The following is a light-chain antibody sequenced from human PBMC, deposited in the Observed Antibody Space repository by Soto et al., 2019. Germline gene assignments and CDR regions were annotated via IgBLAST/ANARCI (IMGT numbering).Light chain of an antibody. Sequence: QSALTQPASVSGSPGQSITISCTGTNRDIGTNDYISWYQHHPGKAPKVIIHEVTNRPSGISSRFSGSKSGNTASLTISGLQAEDEADYYCGSYTGSIYVFGTGTKVTVL. CDR3: GSYTGSIYV. CDR2: EVT. J-gene: IGLJ1*01. CDR1: NRDIGTNDY. V-gene: IGLV2-14*01.